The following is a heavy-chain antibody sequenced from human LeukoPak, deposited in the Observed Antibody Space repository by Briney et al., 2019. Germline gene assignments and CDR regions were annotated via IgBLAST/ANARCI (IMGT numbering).Heavy chain of an antibody. CDR1: GFTFSSYG. CDR2: ISYDGSNK. D-gene: IGHD6-19*01. V-gene: IGHV3-30*03. Sequence: GGSLRLSCAASGFTFSSYGMHWVRQAPGKGLEWVAVISYDGSNKYYADSVKGRFTISRDNAKSTLYLQMNSLRAEDTAVYYCARSSGRIDYWGQGILVTVSS. J-gene: IGHJ4*02. CDR3: ARSSGRIDY.